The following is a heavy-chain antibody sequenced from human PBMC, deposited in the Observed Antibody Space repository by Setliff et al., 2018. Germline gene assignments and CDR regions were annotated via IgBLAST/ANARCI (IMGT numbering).Heavy chain of an antibody. V-gene: IGHV4-34*01. D-gene: IGHD5-12*01. CDR2: IDHSGST. J-gene: IGHJ4*02. CDR1: GGSFSGYY. Sequence: PSETLSLTCAVYGGSFSGYYWSWIRQPPGKGPEWIGEIDHSGSTNYNPSLKSRVNISIDTSKSQFSLKLSSVAAADTAVYYCARAERGYSGNVLGYWGQGTLVTVSS. CDR3: ARAERGYSGNVLGY.